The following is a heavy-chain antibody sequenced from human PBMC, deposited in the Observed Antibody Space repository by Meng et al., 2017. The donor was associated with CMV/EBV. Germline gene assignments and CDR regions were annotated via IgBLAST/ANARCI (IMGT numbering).Heavy chain of an antibody. Sequence: SETPSLTCTVTGGSTSSSSYYWGWSRQPPGKGLEWIGSIYYSGSTYYNPSLKRRVTISVDTSKNQFSLKLSSVTAADTAVYYCARGTANWGLYFDYWGQGTLVTVSS. V-gene: IGHV4-39*01. CDR1: GGSTSSSSYY. CDR2: IYYSGST. D-gene: IGHD7-27*01. CDR3: ARGTANWGLYFDY. J-gene: IGHJ4*02.